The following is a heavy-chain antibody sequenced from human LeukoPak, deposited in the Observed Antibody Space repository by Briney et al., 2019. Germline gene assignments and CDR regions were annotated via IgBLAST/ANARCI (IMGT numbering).Heavy chain of an antibody. CDR1: GYTFTSYG. CDR3: ARVGAARLIDY. Sequence: VKVSCXASGYTFTSYGISWVRQAPGQGXEWMGWISAHDGNTNYAQKLQGRVTMTTDTSTSTAYMELRSLRSDDTAVYYCARVGAARLIDYWGQGTLVTVSS. D-gene: IGHD6-6*01. CDR2: ISAHDGNT. V-gene: IGHV1-18*01. J-gene: IGHJ4*02.